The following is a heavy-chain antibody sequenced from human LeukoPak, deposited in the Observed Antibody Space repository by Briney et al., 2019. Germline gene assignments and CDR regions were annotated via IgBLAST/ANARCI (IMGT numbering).Heavy chain of an antibody. CDR1: GGSFSGYY. Sequence: SETLSLTCAVYGGSFSGYYWSWIRQPPGKGLEWIGEINHSGSTNYNPSLKSRVTISVDTSKNQFSLKLSSVTAADTAVYYCGRGGWGSSYNWNPSYYMDVWGKGTTVTVSS. D-gene: IGHD1-20*01. J-gene: IGHJ6*03. V-gene: IGHV4-34*01. CDR3: GRGGWGSSYNWNPSYYMDV. CDR2: INHSGST.